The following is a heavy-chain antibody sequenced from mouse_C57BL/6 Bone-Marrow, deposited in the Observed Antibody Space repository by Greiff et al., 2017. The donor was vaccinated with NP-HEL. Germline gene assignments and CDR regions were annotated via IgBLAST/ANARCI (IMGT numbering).Heavy chain of an antibody. CDR1: GYSITSGYY. V-gene: IGHV3-6*01. CDR2: ISYDGSN. D-gene: IGHD3-2*02. CDR3: ARDTLDSSGFAWFAY. Sequence: VQLQQSGPGLVKPSQSLSLTCSVTGYSITSGYYWNWIRQFPGNKLEWMGYISYDGSNNYNPSLKNRISITRDTSKNQFFLKLNSVTTEDTATYYCARDTLDSSGFAWFAYWGQGTLVTVSA. J-gene: IGHJ3*01.